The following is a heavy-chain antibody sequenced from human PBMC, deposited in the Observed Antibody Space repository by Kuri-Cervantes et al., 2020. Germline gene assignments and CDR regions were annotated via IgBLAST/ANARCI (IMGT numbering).Heavy chain of an antibody. V-gene: IGHV4-61*01. Sequence: SETLSLTCTVSGGSVSSGSYYWSWIRQPPGKGLEWIGYIYYSGSTNCNPSLKSRVTISVDTSKNQFSLKLSSVTAADTAVYYCARAGITMVRGVLYNWFDPWGQGTLVTVSS. CDR3: ARAGITMVRGVLYNWFDP. CDR1: GGSVSSGSYY. J-gene: IGHJ5*02. D-gene: IGHD3-10*01. CDR2: IYYSGST.